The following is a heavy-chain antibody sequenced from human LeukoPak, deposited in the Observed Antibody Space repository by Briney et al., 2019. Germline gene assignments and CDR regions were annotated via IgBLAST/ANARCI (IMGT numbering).Heavy chain of an antibody. V-gene: IGHV3-23*01. D-gene: IGHD2-2*01. CDR2: IDGSGGTT. CDR3: AKAHCSSTSCSRADN. J-gene: IGHJ4*02. Sequence: GGSLKLSCAASGFTFTRNAMAWVRQAPGKGLEWVSAIDGSGGTTFYADSVKGRVTISRVQSTNTVYLQMNSLRADDTAVYYCAKAHCSSTSCSRADNWGQGTLVTVSS. CDR1: GFTFTRNA.